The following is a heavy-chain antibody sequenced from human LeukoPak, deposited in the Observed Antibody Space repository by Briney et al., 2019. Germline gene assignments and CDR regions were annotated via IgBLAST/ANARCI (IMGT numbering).Heavy chain of an antibody. Sequence: ASVKVSCKASGYTFTSYGNSWVRQAPGQGLEWMGWISAYNGNTNYAQKLQGRVTMTTDTSTSTAYMELRSLRSDDTAVYYCARVRLGYCSGGSCYGDYWGQGTLVTVSS. CDR2: ISAYNGNT. V-gene: IGHV1-18*01. CDR1: GYTFTSYG. D-gene: IGHD2-15*01. J-gene: IGHJ4*02. CDR3: ARVRLGYCSGGSCYGDY.